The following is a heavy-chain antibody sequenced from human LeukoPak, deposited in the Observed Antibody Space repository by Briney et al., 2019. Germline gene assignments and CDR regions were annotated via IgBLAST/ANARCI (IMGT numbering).Heavy chain of an antibody. J-gene: IGHJ3*02. V-gene: IGHV5-51*01. Sequence: GESLQISCKGSGYSFTSYWIGWVRQMPGKGLEWMGIIYPGDSDTRYSPSFQGQVTISADKSISTAYLQWSSLKASDTAMYYCARLDGLGYCSGGSCHDAFDIWGQGTMVTVSS. D-gene: IGHD2-15*01. CDR2: IYPGDSDT. CDR3: ARLDGLGYCSGGSCHDAFDI. CDR1: GYSFTSYW.